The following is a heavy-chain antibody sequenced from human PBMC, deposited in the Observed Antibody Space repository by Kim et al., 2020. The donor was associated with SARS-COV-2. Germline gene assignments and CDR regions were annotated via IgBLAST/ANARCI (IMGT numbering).Heavy chain of an antibody. CDR3: ARRIVGFTGHPLDY. D-gene: IGHD1-26*01. Sequence: GGSLRLSCAASGFTFSSYAMNWVRQAPGKGLEWVSSVNPSGDKTHYADSVKGRFTISRDNSKNTVYLQMNSLGAEDTAIYYCARRIVGFTGHPLDYLGQGTLVTVSA. V-gene: IGHV3-23*01. J-gene: IGHJ4*02. CDR1: GFTFSSYA. CDR2: VNPSGDKT.